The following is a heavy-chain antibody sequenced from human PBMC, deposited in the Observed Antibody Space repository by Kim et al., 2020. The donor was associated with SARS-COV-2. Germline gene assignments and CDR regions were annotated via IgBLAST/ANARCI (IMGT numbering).Heavy chain of an antibody. CDR2: ISWNSGSI. D-gene: IGHD3-22*01. CDR3: ATLRRTYYYDSSGFDY. V-gene: IGHV3-9*01. Sequence: SLRLSCAASGFTFDDYSMHWVRQAPGKGLEWVSGISWNSGSIGYADSVKGRFTISRDNAKNSLYLQMNSLRAEDTALYYCATLRRTYYYDSSGFDYWGQGTLVTVSS. CDR1: GFTFDDYS. J-gene: IGHJ4*02.